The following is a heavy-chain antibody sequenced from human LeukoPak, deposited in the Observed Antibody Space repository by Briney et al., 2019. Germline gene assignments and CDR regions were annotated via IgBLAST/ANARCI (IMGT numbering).Heavy chain of an antibody. CDR3: ARLSGWLRFRPRPPTSHNWFDP. V-gene: IGHV4-39*07. CDR1: GGSISSSSYY. D-gene: IGHD5-12*01. Sequence: SETLSLTCTVSGGSISSSSYYWGWIRQPPGKGLEWIGEINHSGSTNYNPSLKSRVTISVDTSKNQFSLKLSSVTAADTAVYYCARLSGWLRFRPRPPTSHNWFDPWGQGTLVTVSS. J-gene: IGHJ5*02. CDR2: INHSGST.